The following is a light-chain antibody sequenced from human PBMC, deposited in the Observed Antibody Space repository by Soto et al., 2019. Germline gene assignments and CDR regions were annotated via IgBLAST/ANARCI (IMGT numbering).Light chain of an antibody. CDR3: QYLNGAPTIT. CDR1: QDVSDF. V-gene: IGKV1-9*01. J-gene: IGKJ5*01. CDR2: GGY. Sequence: DIQLTQSTSILSASVGDRVTLTFRASQDVSDFLAWYQHPPGKAPNLLIYGGYTLQSGVPSRFSGSGSGTEFSLTITGLQPEDFVTYYCQYLNGAPTITFGQGTRLEIK.